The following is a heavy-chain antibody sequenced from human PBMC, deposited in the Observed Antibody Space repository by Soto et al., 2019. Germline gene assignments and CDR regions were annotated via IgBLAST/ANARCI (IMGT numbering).Heavy chain of an antibody. CDR2: IQQDGSEK. CDR3: ARASGENDFWSGYYGNYYDMDV. CDR1: GYTLTELS. D-gene: IGHD3-3*01. V-gene: IGHV3-7*01. Sequence: SCKVSGYTLTELSMHWVRQAPGQGLEWVANIQQDGSEKNYVDSVKGRFTISRDNAKNSLYLQMNSLRVEDTAVYYCARASGENDFWSGYYGNYYDMDVWGQGTTVTVSS. J-gene: IGHJ6*02.